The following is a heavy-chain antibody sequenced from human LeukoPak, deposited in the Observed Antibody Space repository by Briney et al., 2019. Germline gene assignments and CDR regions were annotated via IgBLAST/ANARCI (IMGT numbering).Heavy chain of an antibody. V-gene: IGHV4-59*01. J-gene: IGHJ6*02. Sequence: SETLSLACTVSGGPISGYHWSWIRQPPGRDLEWLGYIYYSGTTNYNPSLKGRVTISVDTSKNQFSLTLRSVTAADTAVYYCARDRSVAVGGEGHYFYGMDVWGQGTTVTVSS. D-gene: IGHD6-19*01. CDR2: IYYSGTT. CDR3: ARDRSVAVGGEGHYFYGMDV. CDR1: GGPISGYH.